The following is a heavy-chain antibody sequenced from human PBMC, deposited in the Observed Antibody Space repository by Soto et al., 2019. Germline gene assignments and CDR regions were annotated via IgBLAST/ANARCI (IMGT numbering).Heavy chain of an antibody. CDR1: GFTFSSYG. Sequence: GGSLRLSCAASGFTFSSYGMHWVRQAPGKGLEWVAVISYDGSNKYYADSVKGRFTISRDKSKNTLYLQMNSLRAEDTAVYYCAKDRSPVSMDVWGQGTTVTVSS. J-gene: IGHJ6*02. CDR3: AKDRSPVSMDV. CDR2: ISYDGSNK. D-gene: IGHD2-15*01. V-gene: IGHV3-30*18.